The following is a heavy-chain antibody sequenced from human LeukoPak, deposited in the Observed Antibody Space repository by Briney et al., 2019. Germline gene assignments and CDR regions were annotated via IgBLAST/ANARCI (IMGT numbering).Heavy chain of an antibody. CDR2: ISYDGSNK. CDR1: GFTFSSYG. V-gene: IGHV3-30*18. J-gene: IGHJ4*02. Sequence: GGSLRLSCAASGFTFSSYGMHWVRQAPGKGLEWVAVISYDGSNKYYAGSVKGRFTISRDNSKNTLHLQMNSLRAEDTAVYYCAKDWSSGYPVFDYWGQGTLVTVSS. D-gene: IGHD3-22*01. CDR3: AKDWSSGYPVFDY.